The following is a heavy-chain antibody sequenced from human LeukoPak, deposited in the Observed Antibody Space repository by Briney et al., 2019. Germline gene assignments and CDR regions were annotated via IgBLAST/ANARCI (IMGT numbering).Heavy chain of an antibody. CDR3: ARDLYHGSGRFDY. CDR1: GFTFSNYE. J-gene: IGHJ4*02. D-gene: IGHD3-10*01. CDR2: ISSSGNTI. V-gene: IGHV3-48*03. Sequence: QPGGSLRLSCAASGFTFSNYEMNWVRQAPGKGLEWVSYISSSGNTIYYADSVRGRFTISRDNAKNSLYLQMDSLRAEDTAIYYCARDLYHGSGRFDYWGQGTLVSVSS.